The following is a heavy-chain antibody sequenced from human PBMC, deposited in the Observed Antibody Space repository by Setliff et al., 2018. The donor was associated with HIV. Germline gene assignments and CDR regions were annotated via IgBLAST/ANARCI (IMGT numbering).Heavy chain of an antibody. V-gene: IGHV4-39*02. CDR2: IHYSRGS. CDR1: GGSISSGGFY. CDR3: ARRYHDASGFYKS. Sequence: SETLSLTCTITGGSISSGGFYWTWLRQPPGKGLEWIGNIHYSRGSSYNASRKSRVTISLDTSKNHFSLKLSSVAAADTAVYYCARRYHDASGFYKSWGQGVLVTVSS. D-gene: IGHD3-22*01. J-gene: IGHJ4*02.